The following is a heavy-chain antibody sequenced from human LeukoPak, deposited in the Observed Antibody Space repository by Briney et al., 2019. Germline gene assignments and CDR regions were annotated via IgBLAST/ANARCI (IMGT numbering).Heavy chain of an antibody. V-gene: IGHV1-24*01. CDR2: FDPEDGET. CDR1: GYTLTELS. CDR3: ARAMRQTYYYGSGPANWFDP. Sequence: ASVKVSCKVSGYTLTELSMHWVRQAPGKGLEWMGGFDPEDGETIYAQKFQGRVTMTEDTSTDTAYMELSSLRSEDTAVYYCARAMRQTYYYGSGPANWFDPWGQGTLVTVSS. J-gene: IGHJ5*02. D-gene: IGHD3-10*01.